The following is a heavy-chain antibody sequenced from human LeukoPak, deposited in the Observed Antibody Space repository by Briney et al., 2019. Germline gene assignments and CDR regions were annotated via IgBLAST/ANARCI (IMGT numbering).Heavy chain of an antibody. D-gene: IGHD5-24*01. V-gene: IGHV4-61*02. CDR3: ARGGTIFTFFDY. CDR2: VYTSGNT. J-gene: IGHJ4*02. CDR1: GGSINSGDYY. Sequence: SQTLSLTCTVSGGSINSGDYYWSWIRQPAGKGLEWIGRVYTSGNTLYNPSPKSRVAISIDRSKNQFSLKLTSVTAADTALYHCARGGTIFTFFDYWGQGIVVTVSS.